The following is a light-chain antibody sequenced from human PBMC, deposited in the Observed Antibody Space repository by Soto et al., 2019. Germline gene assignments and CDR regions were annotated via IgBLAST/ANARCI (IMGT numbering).Light chain of an antibody. CDR3: SSYTNGGTLVV. CDR2: EVT. CDR1: TSDVGGYNY. V-gene: IGLV2-14*01. J-gene: IGLJ1*01. Sequence: QSALTQPASVSGSPGQSITISCTGTTSDVGGYNYVSWYQQHPGKAPKVMIYEVTNRPSGVSNRFSGSKSGNTASLTISGLQAEDEADYYCSSYTNGGTLVVFGTGTKVTVL.